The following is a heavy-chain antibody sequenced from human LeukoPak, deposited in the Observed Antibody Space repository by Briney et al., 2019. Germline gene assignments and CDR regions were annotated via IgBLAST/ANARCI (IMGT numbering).Heavy chain of an antibody. D-gene: IGHD3-22*01. J-gene: IGHJ4*02. CDR2: IYYTGTT. CDR1: GDSISSINYY. CDR3: ARHSMAHYDSHVSRPHFDY. V-gene: IGHV4-39*01. Sequence: SETLSPTCTVSGDSISSINYYWGWIRQPPGKGLQWIGSIYYTGTTSYNPSLRSRVTISVDTSKNQFSLKLSSVTVADAALYYCARHSMAHYDSHVSRPHFDYWGQGALVTVSS.